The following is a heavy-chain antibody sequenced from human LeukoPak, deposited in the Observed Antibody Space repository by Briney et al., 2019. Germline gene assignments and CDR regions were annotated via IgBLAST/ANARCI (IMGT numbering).Heavy chain of an antibody. J-gene: IGHJ4*02. Sequence: GGSLRLSCAASGFTFSSYWMHWVRQAPGKGLVWVSRINSDGSSTSYADSVKGRFTISRDNAKNTLYLQMNSLRAEDTAVYFCARGGHYDNLWGRYRQKDGFDYWGQGTLVTVSS. V-gene: IGHV3-74*01. CDR1: GFTFSSYW. CDR3: ARGGHYDNLWGRYRQKDGFDY. D-gene: IGHD3-16*02. CDR2: INSDGSST.